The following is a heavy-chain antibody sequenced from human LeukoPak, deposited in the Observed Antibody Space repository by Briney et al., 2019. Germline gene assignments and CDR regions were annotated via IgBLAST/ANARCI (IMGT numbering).Heavy chain of an antibody. CDR3: ARQVRGGYDYVWGSYRPDAFGI. Sequence: PSETLSLTCTVSGGSISSYYWGWIRQPPGKGLEWIGTIYYSGSTYYNPSLKSRVTISVDTSKNQFSLKLSSVTAADTSVYYCARQVRGGYDYVWGSYRPDAFGIWGQGTMVTVPS. V-gene: IGHV4-39*01. CDR2: IYYSGST. D-gene: IGHD3-16*02. J-gene: IGHJ3*02. CDR1: GGSISSYY.